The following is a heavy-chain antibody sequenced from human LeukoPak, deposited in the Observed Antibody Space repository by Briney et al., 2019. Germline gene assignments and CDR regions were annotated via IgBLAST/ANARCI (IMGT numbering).Heavy chain of an antibody. CDR1: GYTFSSYD. V-gene: IGHV1-8*02. CDR2: MNPNSGNT. J-gene: IGHJ4*02. D-gene: IGHD6-6*01. CDR3: ARLPKYSRPLDY. Sequence: GASVKVSCKASGYTFSSYDINWVRQATGQGLEWMGWMNPNSGNTAYAQKFQGRVTMSRDTSISTAYMELSSLRSEDTAVYYCARLPKYSRPLDYWAREPWPPSPQ.